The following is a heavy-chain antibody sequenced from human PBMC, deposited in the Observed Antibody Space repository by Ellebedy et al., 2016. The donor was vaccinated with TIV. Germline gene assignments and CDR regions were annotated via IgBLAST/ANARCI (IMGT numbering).Heavy chain of an antibody. V-gene: IGHV6-1*01. CDR1: GDTVSSNSAA. D-gene: IGHD2-8*01. CDR2: AYYRSTWIY. J-gene: IGHJ6*02. Sequence: MPSETLSLTCAISGDTVSSNSAAWNWIRQSPSRGLEWLGRAYYRSTWIYNYAVSVKGPITINPDTSNNQLSLHLNSVTPEDTAVYYCARDHPWCYSCADVWGQGTTVTVSS. CDR3: ARDHPWCYSCADV.